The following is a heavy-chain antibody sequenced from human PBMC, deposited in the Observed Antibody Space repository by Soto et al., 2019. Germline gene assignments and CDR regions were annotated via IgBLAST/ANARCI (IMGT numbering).Heavy chain of an antibody. CDR2: FIWNTAYT. Sequence: EVQLAESGGGLGQPGRSLRLSCTASEFTSDDHGIHWVRQPPGKGLEWVSGFIWNTAYTDYADSVKGRFTVSRDNAKNFLYLQLNSLRVEDTALYFCVRDIEAGGADYWGQGTLVTVSS. CDR1: EFTSDDHG. CDR3: VRDIEAGGADY. V-gene: IGHV3-9*02. D-gene: IGHD3-16*01. J-gene: IGHJ4*02.